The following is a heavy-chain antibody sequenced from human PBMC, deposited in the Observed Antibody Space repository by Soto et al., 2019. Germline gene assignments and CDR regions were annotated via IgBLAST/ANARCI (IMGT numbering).Heavy chain of an antibody. CDR1: GYTFTSYA. V-gene: IGHV1-3*01. D-gene: IGHD3-16*02. Sequence: ASVKVSCKASGYTFTSYAMHWVRQAPGQRLEWMGWINAGNGNTKYSQKFQGRVTITRDTSASTAYMELSSLRSEDTAVYYCAIFSGNFGGFIPKGYYYYYTRDVGGKGPTVTVS. J-gene: IGHJ6*03. CDR3: AIFSGNFGGFIPKGYYYYYTRDV. CDR2: INAGNGNT.